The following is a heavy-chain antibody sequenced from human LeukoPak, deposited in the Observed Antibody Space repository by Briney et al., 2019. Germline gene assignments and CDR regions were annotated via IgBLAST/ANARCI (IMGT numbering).Heavy chain of an antibody. Sequence: GGSLRLSCAASGFTFSSYGMHWVRQAPGKGLEWVAVISYDGSNKYYADSVKGRFTISRDNSKNTLYLQMNSLRAEDTAVYYCAKVMYDSSGYEAFDIWGQGTMVTVSS. V-gene: IGHV3-30*18. J-gene: IGHJ3*02. D-gene: IGHD3-22*01. CDR1: GFTFSSYG. CDR3: AKVMYDSSGYEAFDI. CDR2: ISYDGSNK.